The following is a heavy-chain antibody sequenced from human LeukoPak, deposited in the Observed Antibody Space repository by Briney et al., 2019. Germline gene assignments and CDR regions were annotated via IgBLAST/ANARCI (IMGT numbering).Heavy chain of an antibody. CDR3: ARDGDSTAPDFDF. Sequence: ASVKVSCKASGFTFTAYYLYWVRQAPGQGHERVGFINLNNGATGYAQNFQGRVTMTRDTSISTAFMELSSLRADDTAVYYCARDGDSTAPDFDFWGQGALVTVSS. J-gene: IGHJ4*02. V-gene: IGHV1-2*02. CDR1: GFTFTAYY. D-gene: IGHD2-21*02. CDR2: INLNNGAT.